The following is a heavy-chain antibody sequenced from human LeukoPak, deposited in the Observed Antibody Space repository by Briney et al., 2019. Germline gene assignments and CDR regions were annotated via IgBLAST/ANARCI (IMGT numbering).Heavy chain of an antibody. Sequence: PGGSLRLSCAASGFTFSSYSMNWVRQAPGQGLEWVSSISSSSSYIYYADSVKGRFTISRDNAKNSLYLQMNSLRAEDTAVYYCARFVDRGYWGQGTLVTVSS. CDR3: ARFVDRGY. D-gene: IGHD3/OR15-3a*01. J-gene: IGHJ4*02. V-gene: IGHV3-21*01. CDR1: GFTFSSYS. CDR2: ISSSSSYI.